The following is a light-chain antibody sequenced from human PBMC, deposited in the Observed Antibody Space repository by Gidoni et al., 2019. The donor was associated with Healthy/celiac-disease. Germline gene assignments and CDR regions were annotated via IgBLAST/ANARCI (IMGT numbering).Light chain of an antibody. CDR2: EDN. J-gene: IGLJ2*01. V-gene: IGLV6-57*04. CDR1: NGSIASNY. Sequence: NFMLTQPHYVSECPGKPVTISCTRSNGSIASNYVQWYQQRPGSAPTTVIYEDNQRPSGVPDRFSGSIDSSSNSAALAISGLKTEDEAGYYCQSYDSSNDVVFGGGTKLTVL. CDR3: QSYDSSNDVV.